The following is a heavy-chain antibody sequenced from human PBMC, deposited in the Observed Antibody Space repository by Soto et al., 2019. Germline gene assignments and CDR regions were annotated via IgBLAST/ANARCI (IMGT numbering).Heavy chain of an antibody. CDR3: ARSDGYNFNWLDS. Sequence: QVQLVQSGAEVKTPGASVKVSCKASGYTFATYDINWVRQAPGQGLEWMGWMNPNSGNTGYAQKFQGRLTMTRDTALSVAHMELSSLRNEVTAVYYCARSDGYNFNWLDSWGQGTLVTVSA. D-gene: IGHD2-21*01. CDR2: MNPNSGNT. V-gene: IGHV1-8*01. CDR1: GYTFATYD. J-gene: IGHJ5*01.